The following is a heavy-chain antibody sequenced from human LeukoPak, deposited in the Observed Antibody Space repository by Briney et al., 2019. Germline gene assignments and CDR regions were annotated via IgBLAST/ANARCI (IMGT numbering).Heavy chain of an antibody. CDR1: GYSFTSYW. CDR3: ARRGRIDYGILTPPFDY. J-gene: IGHJ4*02. V-gene: IGHV5-51*01. D-gene: IGHD3-9*01. CDR2: IYPGDSDT. Sequence: GESLKISCKGSGYSFTSYWIGWVRQMPGKGLEWMGIIYPGDSDTRYSPSFQGQVTISADKSISTAYLQWSSLKASDTAMYYCARRGRIDYGILTPPFDYWGQGTLVTVSS.